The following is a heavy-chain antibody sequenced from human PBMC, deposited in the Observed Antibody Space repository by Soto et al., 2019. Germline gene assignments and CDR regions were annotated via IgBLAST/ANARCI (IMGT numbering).Heavy chain of an antibody. Sequence: QVQLVQSGAAVKKPGASVKVSCKASGYTFTSYGISWVRQAPGQGLEWMGWISAYNGNTNYAQKLQGRVTMTTDTSTSTAYMELRSLRSDDTAVYYCARLGYCSSTSCYYYYGMDVWGQGTTVTVSS. CDR3: ARLGYCSSTSCYYYYGMDV. J-gene: IGHJ6*02. CDR1: GYTFTSYG. V-gene: IGHV1-18*01. CDR2: ISAYNGNT. D-gene: IGHD2-2*01.